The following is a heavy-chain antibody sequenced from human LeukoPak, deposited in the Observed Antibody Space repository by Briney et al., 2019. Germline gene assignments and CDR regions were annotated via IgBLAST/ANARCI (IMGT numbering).Heavy chain of an antibody. V-gene: IGHV4-59*01. CDR3: ARVPRGAADKTDAFDI. D-gene: IGHD6-13*01. CDR1: GGSISSYY. CDR2: IYYSGST. Sequence: SETLSLTCTVSGGSISSYYWSWIRQPPGKGLEWIGYIYYSGSTNYNPSLKSRVTISVDTSKNQFSLKLSSVTAADTAVYYCARVPRGAADKTDAFDIWGQGTMVTVSS. J-gene: IGHJ3*02.